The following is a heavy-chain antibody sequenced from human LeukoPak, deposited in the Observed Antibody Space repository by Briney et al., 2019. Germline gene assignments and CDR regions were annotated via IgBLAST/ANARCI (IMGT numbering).Heavy chain of an antibody. D-gene: IGHD3-22*01. Sequence: SETLSLTCTVSGGSISSSSYYWGWIRQPPGKGLEWIGSIYYSGSTYYNPSLKSRVTISVDTSKNQFSLKLSSVTAADTAVYYCAREVITAYAAGFFDYWGQGTLVTVSS. J-gene: IGHJ4*02. CDR2: IYYSGST. CDR3: AREVITAYAAGFFDY. V-gene: IGHV4-39*07. CDR1: GGSISSSSYY.